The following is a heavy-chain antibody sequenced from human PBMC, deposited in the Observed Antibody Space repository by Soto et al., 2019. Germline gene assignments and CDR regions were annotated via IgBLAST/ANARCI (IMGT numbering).Heavy chain of an antibody. D-gene: IGHD6-19*01. Sequence: EVQLLESGGGLVQPGGSLRISCAASGFTFTNNAMTWFRQAPGKGLEWVSVISDSDNATYNADSVKGRFTVSRDNSKNTLYLQFNSLRAEDTAVYYCAKGVSSSAWSASDSWGQGTLVTVSS. CDR3: AKGVSSSAWSASDS. V-gene: IGHV3-23*01. CDR1: GFTFTNNA. CDR2: ISDSDNAT. J-gene: IGHJ4*02.